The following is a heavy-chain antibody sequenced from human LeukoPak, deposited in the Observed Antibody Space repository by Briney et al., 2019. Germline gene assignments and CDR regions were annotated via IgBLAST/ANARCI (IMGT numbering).Heavy chain of an antibody. Sequence: SETLSLTCTVSGGSISSYYWSWIRQPPGKGLEWIGYIYYSGSTNYNPSLESRVTISVDTSKNQFSLKLSSVTAADTAVYYCARGMITFGGVIDYFDYWGQGTLVTVSS. D-gene: IGHD3-16*02. CDR2: IYYSGST. CDR1: GGSISSYY. CDR3: ARGMITFGGVIDYFDY. V-gene: IGHV4-59*01. J-gene: IGHJ4*02.